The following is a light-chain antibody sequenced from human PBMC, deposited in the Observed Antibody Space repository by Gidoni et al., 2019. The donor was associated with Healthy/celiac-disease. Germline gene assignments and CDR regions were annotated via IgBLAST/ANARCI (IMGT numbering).Light chain of an antibody. J-gene: IGKJ4*01. CDR1: QSVSNSY. V-gene: IGKV3-20*01. CDR3: QQYGSSPRLT. Sequence: EIVLTQSPGTLSLSPGEPATLSCRASQSVSNSYLAWYQQKPGQAPRLLIYGASSRAIGIPDRFSGSGSGTDFTLTISRLEPEDFAVYYCQQYGSSPRLTFGGGTKVEIK. CDR2: GAS.